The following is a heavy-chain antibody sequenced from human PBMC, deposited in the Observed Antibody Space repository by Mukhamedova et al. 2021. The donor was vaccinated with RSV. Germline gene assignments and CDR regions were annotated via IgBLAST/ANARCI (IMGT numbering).Heavy chain of an antibody. V-gene: IGHV1-2*02. CDR2: NPNSGGT. CDR3: AREGIDIVVVPAAIQGAFDI. D-gene: IGHD2-2*02. Sequence: NPNSGGTNYAQKFQGRVTMTRDTSISTAYMELSRLRSDDTAVYYCAREGIDIVVVPAAIQGAFDIWGHGTMVTVSS. J-gene: IGHJ3*02.